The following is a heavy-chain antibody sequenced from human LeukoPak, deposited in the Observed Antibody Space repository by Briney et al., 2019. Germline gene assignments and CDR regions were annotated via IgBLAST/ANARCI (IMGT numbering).Heavy chain of an antibody. J-gene: IGHJ5*02. CDR3: AREVEAAGRGSDP. CDR2: ISSSGST. V-gene: IGHV4-4*07. CDR1: SGSISNYY. D-gene: IGHD6-13*01. Sequence: SETLSLTCTVSSGSISNYYWSWIRQSAGKGLEWIGRISSSGSTNYNPSLKSRVTMSVDTSKNRFSLNLTSVTAADTAVYYCAREVEAAGRGSDPWGQGTLVTVCS.